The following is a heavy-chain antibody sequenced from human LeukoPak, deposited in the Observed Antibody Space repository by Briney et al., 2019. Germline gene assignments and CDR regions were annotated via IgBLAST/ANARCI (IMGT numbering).Heavy chain of an antibody. D-gene: IGHD4-17*01. J-gene: IGHJ6*03. CDR3: ARVGHGDYVYYYYYYMDV. CDR1: GFTFSSRDW. Sequence: GGSLRLSCVASGFTFSSRDWMTWVRQAPGKGLEWVANIKQDGSEKYYVDSVKGRFTISRDNAKNSLYLQMNSLRAEDTAVYYCARVGHGDYVYYYYYYMDVWGKGTTVTVSS. V-gene: IGHV3-7*01. CDR2: IKQDGSEK.